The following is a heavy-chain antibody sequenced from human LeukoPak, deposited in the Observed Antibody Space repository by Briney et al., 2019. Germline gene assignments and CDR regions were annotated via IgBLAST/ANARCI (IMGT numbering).Heavy chain of an antibody. V-gene: IGHV1-8*01. J-gene: IGHJ5*02. D-gene: IGHD3-10*01. CDR3: ARGTREATMVRGVNWFDP. CDR1: GYTFTSYD. Sequence: ASVKVSCKASGYTFTSYDINWVRQATGQGLEWMGWMNPNSGNTGYAQKFQGRVTMTRNTSISTAYMELSSLRSEDTAVYYCARGTREATMVRGVNWFDPWGQGTLVTVSS. CDR2: MNPNSGNT.